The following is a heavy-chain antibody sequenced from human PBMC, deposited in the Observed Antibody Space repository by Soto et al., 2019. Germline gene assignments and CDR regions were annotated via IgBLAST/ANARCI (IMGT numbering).Heavy chain of an antibody. CDR2: INPNSGGT. CDR1: GYTFTGYY. D-gene: IGHD3-9*01. V-gene: IGHV1-2*04. CDR3: ARVEGRYFDWLLSDPYYYYYMDV. Sequence: ASVKVSCKASGYTFTGYYMHWVRQAPGQGLEWMGWINPNSGGTNYAQKFQGWVTMTRNTSISTAYMELSRLRSEDTAVYYCARVEGRYFDWLLSDPYYYYYMDVWGKGTTVTVSS. J-gene: IGHJ6*03.